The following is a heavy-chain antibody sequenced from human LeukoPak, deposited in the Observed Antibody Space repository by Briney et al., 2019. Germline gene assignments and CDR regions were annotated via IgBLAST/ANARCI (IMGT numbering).Heavy chain of an antibody. D-gene: IGHD3-22*01. V-gene: IGHV3-15*01. Sequence: TGGSLRLSCAASGFTFSNAWMSWVRQAPGKGLEWVGRIKSKTDGGTTDYAAPVKGRFTISRDDSKNTLYLQMNSLKTEDTAVYYCTLAHNGVLYYDSSGYYSRDYFYYYYYMDVWGKGTTVTVSS. CDR1: GFTFSNAW. CDR3: TLAHNGVLYYDSSGYYSRDYFYYYYYMDV. CDR2: IKSKTDGGTT. J-gene: IGHJ6*03.